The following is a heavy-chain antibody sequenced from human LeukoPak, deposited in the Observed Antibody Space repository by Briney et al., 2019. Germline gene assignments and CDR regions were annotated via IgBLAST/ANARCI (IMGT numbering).Heavy chain of an antibody. CDR2: IWNDGGNR. J-gene: IGHJ6*02. CDR3: AREGSSWYGHYYGMDV. CDR1: GFTFSSYG. Sequence: GGSLRLSCAASGFTFSSYGMHWVRQAPGKGLEWVAVIWNDGGNRHCADSVKGRFTISRDNSKNTLYLQMNSLRAEDTAVYYCAREGSSWYGHYYGMDVWGRGTTVTVSS. V-gene: IGHV3-33*01. D-gene: IGHD6-13*01.